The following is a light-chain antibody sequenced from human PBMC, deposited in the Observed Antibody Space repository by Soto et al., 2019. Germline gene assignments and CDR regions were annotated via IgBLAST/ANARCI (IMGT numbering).Light chain of an antibody. J-gene: IGKJ1*01. CDR3: QQRYNWPPT. V-gene: IGKV3-11*01. Sequence: DIVMTQSPATLSVSPGERATLSCRASQYVSSFLAWYQQKAGQAPRLLIYDASHRATGIPARFSGSGSGTDFTLTINSLEPEDFALYYCQQRYNWPPTFGQGTKVDIK. CDR1: QYVSSF. CDR2: DAS.